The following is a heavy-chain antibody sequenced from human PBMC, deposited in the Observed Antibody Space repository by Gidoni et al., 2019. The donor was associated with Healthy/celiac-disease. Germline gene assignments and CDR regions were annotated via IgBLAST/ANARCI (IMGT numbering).Heavy chain of an antibody. D-gene: IGHD6-19*01. Sequence: QLQLQESGPGLVKPSETLSLTCTVSGGSISSSSYYWGWIRQPPGKGLEWIGSIYYSGSTYYNPSLKSRVTISVDTSKNQFSLKLSSVTAADTAVYYCAGIGYSSGWLVGMDVWGQGTTVTVSS. J-gene: IGHJ6*02. V-gene: IGHV4-39*01. CDR1: GGSISSSSYY. CDR2: IYYSGST. CDR3: AGIGYSSGWLVGMDV.